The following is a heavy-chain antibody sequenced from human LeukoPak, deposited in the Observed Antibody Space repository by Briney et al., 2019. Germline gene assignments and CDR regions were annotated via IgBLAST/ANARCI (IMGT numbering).Heavy chain of an antibody. CDR3: ARAVPYGSGSYYRGHWFDP. D-gene: IGHD3-10*01. CDR2: IYYSGST. J-gene: IGHJ5*02. Sequence: PSETLSLTCTVSGGSISSSSYYWGWIRQPPGKGLEWIGSIYYSGSTYYNPSLKSRVTISVDTSKNQFSLKLSSVTAADTAVYYCARAVPYGSGSYYRGHWFDPWGQGTLVTVSS. CDR1: GGSISSSSYY. V-gene: IGHV4-39*01.